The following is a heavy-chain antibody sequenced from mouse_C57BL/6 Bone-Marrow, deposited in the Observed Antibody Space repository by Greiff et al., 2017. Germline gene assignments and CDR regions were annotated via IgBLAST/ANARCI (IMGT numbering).Heavy chain of an antibody. J-gene: IGHJ4*01. CDR1: GYTFTSYW. CDR2: IHPNSGST. CDR3: ARSGTTVVGAMDY. V-gene: IGHV1-64*01. D-gene: IGHD1-1*01. Sequence: VQLQQPGAELVKPGASVKLSCKASGYTFTSYWMHWVKQRPGQGLEWIGMIHPNSGSTNYNEKFKSKATLTVDKSSSTAYMQLSSLTSEDSAVYYCARSGTTVVGAMDYWGQGTSVTVSS.